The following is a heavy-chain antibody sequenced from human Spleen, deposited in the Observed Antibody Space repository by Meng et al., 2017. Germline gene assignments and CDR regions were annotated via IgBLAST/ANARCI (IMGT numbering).Heavy chain of an antibody. J-gene: IGHJ4*02. Sequence: ASAKVSCKASGYTFPDYWLHWVRRAPGQGLEWMGWINPKRGDTHYAQRFQGRVTMTTNTSIRTAYRELSGLRSDDTAMYYCATCYDISAAGKLFGDYWGQGTLVTVSS. D-gene: IGHD6-13*01. V-gene: IGHV1-2*02. CDR2: INPKRGDT. CDR1: GYTFPDYW. CDR3: ATCYDISAAGKLFGDY.